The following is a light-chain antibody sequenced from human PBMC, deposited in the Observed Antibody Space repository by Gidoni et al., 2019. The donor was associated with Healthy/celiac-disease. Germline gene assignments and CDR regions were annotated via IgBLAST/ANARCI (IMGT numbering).Light chain of an antibody. V-gene: IGKV1-39*01. CDR1: QSISSY. CDR2: AAS. Sequence: DIQMTQSPSSLSASVGERVSITCRASQSISSYLNWYQPNPGKAPKLLIYAASSLQSGVPSRFSGSGSGIDVTLTISSLQPEDFATYYCQQSYSTPYTFGQGTKLEIK. J-gene: IGKJ2*01. CDR3: QQSYSTPYT.